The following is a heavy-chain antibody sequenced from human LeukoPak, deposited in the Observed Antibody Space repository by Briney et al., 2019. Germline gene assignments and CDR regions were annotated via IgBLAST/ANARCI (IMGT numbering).Heavy chain of an antibody. J-gene: IGHJ6*02. CDR1: GVSFSGYY. CDR3: ARGHSIAARPSSPGDYYYYGMDV. D-gene: IGHD6-6*01. V-gene: IGHV4-34*01. Sequence: SETLSLTCAVYGVSFSGYYWSWIRQPPGKGLEWIGEINHSGSTNYNPSLKSRVTISVDTSKNQFSLKLSSVTAADTAVYYCARGHSIAARPSSPGDYYYYGMDVWGQGTTVTVSS. CDR2: INHSGST.